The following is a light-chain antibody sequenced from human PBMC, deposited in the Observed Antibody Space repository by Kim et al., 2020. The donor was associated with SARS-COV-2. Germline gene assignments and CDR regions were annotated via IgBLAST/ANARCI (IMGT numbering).Light chain of an antibody. J-gene: IGKJ1*01. CDR1: QGINLD. Sequence: ASVGDGVTITCRASQGINLDLAWYQQRPGKVPKVLIYGASTLQSGVPSRFSGGGSGTDFTLTISGLQPEDVANYYCQKYNSAPWTFGQGTKVDIK. V-gene: IGKV1-27*01. CDR2: GAS. CDR3: QKYNSAPWT.